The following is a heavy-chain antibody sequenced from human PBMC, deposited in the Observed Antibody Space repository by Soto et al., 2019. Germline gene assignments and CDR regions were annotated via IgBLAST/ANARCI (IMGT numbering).Heavy chain of an antibody. CDR1: GFTFSAYS. Sequence: EVQLLESGGGLVQPGGSLRLSCAASGFTFSAYSMSWVRHAPGRGLEWVSGISGLGGSKYYADSVKGRFTISRDNSRNILYLQLNSLRAEDTAEYYCARSTGDTWQLCYFDYWGQGTLLTVSS. CDR2: ISGLGGSK. CDR3: ARSTGDTWQLCYFDY. V-gene: IGHV3-23*01. D-gene: IGHD7-27*01. J-gene: IGHJ4*02.